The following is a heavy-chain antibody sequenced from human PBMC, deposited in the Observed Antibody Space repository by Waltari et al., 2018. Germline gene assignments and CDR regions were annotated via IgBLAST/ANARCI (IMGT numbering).Heavy chain of an antibody. CDR2: IYYSGST. Sequence: QLQLQESGPGLVEPSETLSLTCTVSGGSISSSSYYWGWISQPPGKGLEWIGSIYYSGSTYYNPSLKSRVTISVDTSKNQFSLKLSSVTAADTAVYYCARVTYSSSWTHYYYYYGMDVWGQGTTVTVSS. CDR3: ARVTYSSSWTHYYYYYGMDV. CDR1: GGSISSSSYY. V-gene: IGHV4-39*07. J-gene: IGHJ6*02. D-gene: IGHD6-13*01.